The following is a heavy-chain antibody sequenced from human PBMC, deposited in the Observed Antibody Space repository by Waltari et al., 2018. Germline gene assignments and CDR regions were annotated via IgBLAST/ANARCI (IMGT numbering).Heavy chain of an antibody. CDR2: INHSGST. Sequence: QVQLQQWGAGLLKPSETLSLTCAVYGGSFSGYYWSWIRQPPGKGLEWIGEINHSGSTNYNPSLKSRVTMTRNTSINTAYMELSSLRSEDTAVYYCARVNMATRPYYFDPWGQGTLVAVSS. D-gene: IGHD6-6*01. V-gene: IGHV4-34*01. CDR3: ARVNMATRPYYFDP. J-gene: IGHJ5*02. CDR1: GGSFSGYY.